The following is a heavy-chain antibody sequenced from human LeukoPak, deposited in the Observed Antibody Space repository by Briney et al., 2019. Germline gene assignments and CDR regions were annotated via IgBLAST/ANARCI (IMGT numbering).Heavy chain of an antibody. CDR3: ARWVCSSTSCYYFDY. Sequence: GGSLRLSCAASGFTFSGYTMTWVRQAPGKGLEWVSSISNSSTYIYYADSVKGRFTISRDDVQNSLYLQMNSLRAEDTAVYYCARWVCSSTSCYYFDYWGQGTLVVVSS. J-gene: IGHJ4*02. V-gene: IGHV3-21*01. CDR1: GFTFSGYT. D-gene: IGHD2-2*01. CDR2: ISNSSTYI.